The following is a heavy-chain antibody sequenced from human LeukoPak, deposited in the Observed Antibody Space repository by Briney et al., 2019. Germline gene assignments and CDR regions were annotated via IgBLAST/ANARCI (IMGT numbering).Heavy chain of an antibody. CDR2: IYYSGST. V-gene: IGHV4-30-4*08. Sequence: PSQTLSLTCTVSGGSISSGDYYWSWIRQPPGKGLEWIGYIYYSGSTYYNPSLKSRVTITVDTSKNQFSLKLSSVTAADTAVYYCARARGDYDFPIDYWGQGTLVTVSS. CDR1: GGSISSGDYY. D-gene: IGHD3-16*01. J-gene: IGHJ4*02. CDR3: ARARGDYDFPIDY.